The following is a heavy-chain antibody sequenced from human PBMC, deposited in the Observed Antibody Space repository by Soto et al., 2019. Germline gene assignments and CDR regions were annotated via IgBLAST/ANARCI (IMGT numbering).Heavy chain of an antibody. Sequence: VGSLRLSCAASGFTFSDYYMSWIRQARGKGLEWVSYISRSSSYTDYAGSVRGRFTISRDNAKNSLYLHMTSLRAEDTAVYYCARATSWELETYYFGYWGQGTLVTVSS. J-gene: IGHJ4*02. CDR3: ARATSWELETYYFGY. D-gene: IGHD1-26*01. V-gene: IGHV3-11*06. CDR2: ISRSSSYT. CDR1: GFTFSDYY.